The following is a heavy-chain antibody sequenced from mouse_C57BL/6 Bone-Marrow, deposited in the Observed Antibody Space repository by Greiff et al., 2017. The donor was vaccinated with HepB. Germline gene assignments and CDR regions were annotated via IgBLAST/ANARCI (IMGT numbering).Heavy chain of an antibody. CDR3: ARSALYYDYERSYYYFDY. V-gene: IGHV1-69*01. CDR1: GYTFTSYW. J-gene: IGHJ2*01. CDR2: IDPSDSYT. Sequence: QVQLQQPGAELVMPGASVKLSCKASGYTFTSYWMHWVKQRPGQGLEWIGEIDPSDSYTNYNQKFKGKSTLTVDKSSSTAYMQLSSLTSEDSAVYYCARSALYYDYERSYYYFDYWGQGTTLTVSS. D-gene: IGHD2-4*01.